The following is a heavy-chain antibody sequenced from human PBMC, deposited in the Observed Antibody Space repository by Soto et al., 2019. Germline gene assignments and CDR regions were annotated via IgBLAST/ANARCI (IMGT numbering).Heavy chain of an antibody. CDR3: AREVVDLTSNFDY. Sequence: EVQLVESGGGLVKPGGSLRLSCAASGFTFTRFSMNWVRQAPRKGLEWVSSISSTPNYIYYRVSMKGRFTISSDNAKNSLYLEMNSLTAGDTAVYYCAREVVDLTSNFDYWGQGTLVTVSS. CDR1: GFTFTRFS. CDR2: ISSTPNYI. V-gene: IGHV3-21*01. J-gene: IGHJ4*02. D-gene: IGHD5-12*01.